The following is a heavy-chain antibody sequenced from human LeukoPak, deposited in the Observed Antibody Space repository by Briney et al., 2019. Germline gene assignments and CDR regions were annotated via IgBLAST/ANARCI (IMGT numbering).Heavy chain of an antibody. J-gene: IGHJ4*02. D-gene: IGHD3-10*01. CDR3: ARASGEAWFIDY. CDR1: GFTFSDYY. CDR2: ISSSGTTI. V-gene: IGHV3-11*01. Sequence: GGSLRLSCAASGFTFSDYYMSWIRQAPGKGLEWVSYISSSGTTIYYADSVKGRFTISRDNAKNSLYLQINSLRAEDTAVYYRARASGEAWFIDYWGQGTLVTVSS.